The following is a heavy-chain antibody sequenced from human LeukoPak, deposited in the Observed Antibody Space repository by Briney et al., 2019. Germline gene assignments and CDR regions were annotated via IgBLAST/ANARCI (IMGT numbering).Heavy chain of an antibody. CDR3: AKDIQLST. V-gene: IGHV3-23*01. D-gene: IGHD3-16*02. CDR1: GFTFSSYA. Sequence: GGSLRLSCAASGFTFSSYALSWVRQAPGKGLEWVSGIRGSGGSTYYADSVKGRFTISRDSSKNTLYLQMNSLRVEDTAIYYCAKDIQLSTWGLGTMVTVSS. J-gene: IGHJ3*01. CDR2: IRGSGGST.